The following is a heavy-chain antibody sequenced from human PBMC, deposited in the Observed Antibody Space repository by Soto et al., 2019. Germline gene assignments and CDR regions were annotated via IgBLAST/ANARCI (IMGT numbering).Heavy chain of an antibody. CDR2: IYWDDDK. J-gene: IGHJ4*02. Sequence: QITLKESGPTLVKPTQTLTLTCTFSGFSLSTSGVGVGWIRQPPGKALEWLALIYWDDDKRYSPSLKSRLTITKDTSKNQVVLTMTNMDPVDTATYYCAHRRGDDYVWGSYRSINYFDYWGQGTLVTVSS. V-gene: IGHV2-5*02. D-gene: IGHD3-16*02. CDR1: GFSLSTSGVG. CDR3: AHRRGDDYVWGSYRSINYFDY.